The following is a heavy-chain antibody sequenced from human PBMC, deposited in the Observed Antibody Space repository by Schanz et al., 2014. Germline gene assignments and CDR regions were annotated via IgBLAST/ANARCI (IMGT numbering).Heavy chain of an antibody. Sequence: QVQLVQSGAEVKKPGSSVKVSCKSSGGTFSSYSISWVRQAPGQGLEWMGRIIPSLGLAKYEQKFQDKVTITADTSTTTAYMELSGLRSEDTAVYDCARERLECGAECYSVEVFEIWGQGTLVIVSS. CDR2: IIPSLGLA. V-gene: IGHV1-69*04. CDR1: GGTFSSYS. CDR3: ARERLECGAECYSVEVFEI. D-gene: IGHD2-21*01. J-gene: IGHJ4*02.